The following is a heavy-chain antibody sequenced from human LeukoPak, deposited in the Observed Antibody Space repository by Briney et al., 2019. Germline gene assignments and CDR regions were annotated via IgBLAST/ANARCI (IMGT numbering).Heavy chain of an antibody. CDR3: AKGLWQHLYVFDV. Sequence: GGSLRLSCAASGFTFGSYDMSWVRQAPGKGLEWVATISDGDLTTYNADSVKGRFSISRDNSRNTLYLQMNSLRAEDTAVYYCAKGLWQHLYVFDVWGHGTRVSVSS. CDR1: GFTFGSYD. V-gene: IGHV3-23*01. J-gene: IGHJ3*01. CDR2: ISDGDLTT. D-gene: IGHD6-13*01.